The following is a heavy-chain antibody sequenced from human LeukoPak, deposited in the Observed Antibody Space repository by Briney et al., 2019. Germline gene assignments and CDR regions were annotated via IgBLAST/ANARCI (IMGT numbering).Heavy chain of an antibody. V-gene: IGHV1-8*01. CDR3: ARNRYCSSTSCYFWGMDV. CDR2: MNPNSGNT. CDR1: GYTFTSYD. J-gene: IGHJ6*02. D-gene: IGHD2-2*01. Sequence: ASVRVSCKASGYTFTSYDINWVRQATGQGLEWMGWMNPNSGNTGYAQKFQGRVTMTRNTSISTAYMELSSLRSEDTAVYYCARNRYCSSTSCYFWGMDVWGQGTTVTVSS.